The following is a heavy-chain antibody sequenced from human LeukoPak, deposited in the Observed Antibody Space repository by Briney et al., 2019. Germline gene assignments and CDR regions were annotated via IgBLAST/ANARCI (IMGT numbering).Heavy chain of an antibody. D-gene: IGHD1-14*01. CDR2: IIPIFGTA. CDR3: ARGEFEPNLFDY. V-gene: IGHV1-69*05. CDR1: GGTFSSYA. J-gene: IGHJ4*02. Sequence: SVKVSCKASGGTFSSYAISWVRQAPGHGLEWMGRIIPIFGTANYAQKFQGRVTITTDESTSTAYMELSSLRSEDTAVYYCARGEFEPNLFDYWGQGTLVAVSS.